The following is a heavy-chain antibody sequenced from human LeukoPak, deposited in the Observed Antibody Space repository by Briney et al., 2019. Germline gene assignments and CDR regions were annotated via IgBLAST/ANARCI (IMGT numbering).Heavy chain of an antibody. CDR2: IKQDGSEK. D-gene: IGHD3-10*01. CDR3: ARAVITMVRGVPYYYMDV. Sequence: GGSLRLSCAASGFTFSSYWMSWVRQAPGKGLEWVANIKQDGSEKYYVDSVKGRFTISRDNAKNSLYLQMNSLRAEDTALYYCARAVITMVRGVPYYYMDVWGKGTTVTVSS. V-gene: IGHV3-7*03. CDR1: GFTFSSYW. J-gene: IGHJ6*03.